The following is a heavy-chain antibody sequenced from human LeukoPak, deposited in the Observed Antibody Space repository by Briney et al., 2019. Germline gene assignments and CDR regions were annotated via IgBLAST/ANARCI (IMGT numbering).Heavy chain of an antibody. D-gene: IGHD6-6*01. Sequence: GGSLRLSCAASGFTFSSYAMSWVRQAPGKGLEWVSAISGSGGSTYYADSVKGRFTISRDNSQSTLFLQMNSLRAEDTATYYCAKGSSSSRPYHFDHWGQGTLVTVSS. V-gene: IGHV3-23*01. CDR3: AKGSSSSRPYHFDH. CDR1: GFTFSSYA. J-gene: IGHJ4*02. CDR2: ISGSGGST.